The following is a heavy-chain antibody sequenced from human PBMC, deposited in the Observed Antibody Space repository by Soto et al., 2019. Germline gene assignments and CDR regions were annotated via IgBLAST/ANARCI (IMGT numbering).Heavy chain of an antibody. CDR1: GFTFSNYG. J-gene: IGHJ6*02. CDR2: IWYDGSNK. CDR3: ARDPADPYYYYYYGMDV. V-gene: IGHV3-33*01. Sequence: TGGSLRLSCAASGFTFSNYGMHWVRQAPGKGLEWVAVIWYDGSNKYYADSVKGRFTISRDNSKNTLYLQMNSLRAEDTAVYYCARDPADPYYYYYYGMDVWGQGTTVTVSS.